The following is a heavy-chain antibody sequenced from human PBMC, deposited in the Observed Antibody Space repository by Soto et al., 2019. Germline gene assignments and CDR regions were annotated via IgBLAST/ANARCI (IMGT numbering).Heavy chain of an antibody. V-gene: IGHV4-59*08. J-gene: IGHJ3*02. CDR3: ARHRIAGARNAFDI. D-gene: IGHD1-26*01. CDR1: GCSISGYY. Sequence: SETLSLTCTFSGCSISGYYWSWIRQPPGKGLECIGYISYSGSTNYNPSLQSRVTISVDTSKNQLSLKLSSVTAADTAVYYCARHRIAGARNAFDIWGQGTMVTVS. CDR2: ISYSGST.